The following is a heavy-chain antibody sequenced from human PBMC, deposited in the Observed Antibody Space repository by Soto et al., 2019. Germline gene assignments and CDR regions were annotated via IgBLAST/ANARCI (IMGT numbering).Heavy chain of an antibody. CDR3: AREDPPPGRVGF. Sequence: EVQLVESGGDLVQPGGSLRLSCAASAFTFSSYSMNWVRQAPGKGLERVSYINSGSTTMYYADSVKGRFTISRDNAKNSMYLQMNSLRAEDTAGYYCAREDPPPGRVGFWGRGTLVTVSS. CDR1: AFTFSSYS. CDR2: INSGSTTM. J-gene: IGHJ2*01. V-gene: IGHV3-48*01.